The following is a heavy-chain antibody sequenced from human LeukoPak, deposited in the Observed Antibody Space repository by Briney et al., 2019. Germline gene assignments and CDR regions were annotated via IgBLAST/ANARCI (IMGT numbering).Heavy chain of an antibody. CDR1: GFTFSSYS. J-gene: IGHJ4*02. Sequence: PGGSLRLSCAASGFTFSSYSMNWVRQAPGKGLEWVSSISSSSSYIYYADSVKGRFTISRDNAKNSLYLQMNSLRAEDTAVYYCARVPVKEYYYDSSGPGYWGQGTLVTVSS. D-gene: IGHD3-22*01. CDR3: ARVPVKEYYYDSSGPGY. V-gene: IGHV3-21*01. CDR2: ISSSSSYI.